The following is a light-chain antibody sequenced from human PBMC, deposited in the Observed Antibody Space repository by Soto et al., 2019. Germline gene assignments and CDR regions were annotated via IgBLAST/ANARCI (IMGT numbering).Light chain of an antibody. CDR2: GAS. J-gene: IGKJ4*01. Sequence: EIVLTQSPATLSSFPGDRVTLSCRASQYINTRLAWYQHRPGQAPRFLIYGASTRATGIPARFSGSGSGTEFTLTISSLQSEDFAVYYCQQYDNWPLTFGGGTKVDI. CDR1: QYINTR. CDR3: QQYDNWPLT. V-gene: IGKV3-15*01.